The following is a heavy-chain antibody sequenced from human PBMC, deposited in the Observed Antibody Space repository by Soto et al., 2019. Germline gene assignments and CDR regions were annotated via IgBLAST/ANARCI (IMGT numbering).Heavy chain of an antibody. CDR3: ARDVGVVGATLDY. J-gene: IGHJ4*02. Sequence: QVQLVESGGGVVQPGRSLRLSCATSGFTFKSYGMHWVRQAPGKGLEWVAVIWYDGSKKYYADSVKGRFTISRDDSKNTLYLQMKSLRAEDTAIYYCARDVGVVGATLDYWGQGTLVTVSS. D-gene: IGHD1-26*01. V-gene: IGHV3-33*01. CDR2: IWYDGSKK. CDR1: GFTFKSYG.